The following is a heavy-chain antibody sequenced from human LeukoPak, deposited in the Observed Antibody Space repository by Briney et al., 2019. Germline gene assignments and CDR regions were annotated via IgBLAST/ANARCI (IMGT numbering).Heavy chain of an antibody. D-gene: IGHD6-19*01. CDR3: ASVAVTR. J-gene: IGHJ4*02. CDR1: GGSISSYY. CDR2: INHSGST. Sequence: KSSETLSLTCTVSGGSISSYYWSWIRQPPGKGLEWVGEINHSGSTNYNPSLKSRVTISVDTSKNQFSLKLSSVTAADTAVYYCASVAVTRWGQGTLVTVSS. V-gene: IGHV4-34*01.